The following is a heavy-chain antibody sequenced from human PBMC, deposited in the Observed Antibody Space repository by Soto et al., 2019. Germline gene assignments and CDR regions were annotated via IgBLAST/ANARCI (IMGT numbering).Heavy chain of an antibody. J-gene: IGHJ5*02. Sequence: HLVQSGPEVKRPGASITVSCKTSGDTFANFGLSWVRQAPGQGLEWMGWIATYNNNKNYAQKVQCTLTLTTDTSTSTAYMELESLGYDDTAVYYCARVVRGVVNWFDPWGQGALVTVSS. CDR2: IATYNNNK. CDR3: ARVVRGVVNWFDP. D-gene: IGHD3-10*01. CDR1: GDTFANFG. V-gene: IGHV1-18*01.